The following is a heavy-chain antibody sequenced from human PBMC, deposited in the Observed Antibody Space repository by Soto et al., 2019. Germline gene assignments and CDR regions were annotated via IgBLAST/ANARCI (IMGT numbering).Heavy chain of an antibody. Sequence: QPGGSLRLSCAASGLAFSSSAMSWVRQAPGKGLEWVSTISGDGGTTYYADSVKGRFTISRDKSKSTLSLQMNSLRADDTAVYYCATDPSGMYYFDYWGQGTLVTVSS. V-gene: IGHV3-23*01. CDR2: ISGDGGTT. CDR1: GLAFSSSA. J-gene: IGHJ4*02. D-gene: IGHD5-12*01. CDR3: ATDPSGMYYFDY.